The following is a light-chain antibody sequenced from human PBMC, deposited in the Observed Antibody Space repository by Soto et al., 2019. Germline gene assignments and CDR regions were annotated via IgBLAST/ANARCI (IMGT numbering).Light chain of an antibody. CDR1: QSVSSY. J-gene: IGKJ3*01. Sequence: EILYTQSPATLSLSPGERATLSCRASQSVSSYLAWYQQKPGQAPRLLIYDASNRATGIPARFSGSGSGTDFTLAISSLEPEDFAVYYCQQRSNWPPFTLGPGTKVDIK. V-gene: IGKV3-11*01. CDR3: QQRSNWPPFT. CDR2: DAS.